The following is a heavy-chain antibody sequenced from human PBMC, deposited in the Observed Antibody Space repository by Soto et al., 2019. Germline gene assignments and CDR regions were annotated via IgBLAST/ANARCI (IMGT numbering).Heavy chain of an antibody. D-gene: IGHD2-15*01. J-gene: IGHJ6*01. V-gene: IGHV4-4*07. CDR1: GDSIRAFY. CDR2: LYSSGSP. Sequence: SETPSLTCTVSGDSIRAFYRSWIRQPAGKGLEFIGRLYSSGSPDYNPSLKSRVTMSVDRSNNQFSLKLTSVTAADSAVYYCVRDCSGFGCYSYYGMDVWGPGTTVTVSS. CDR3: VRDCSGFGCYSYYGMDV.